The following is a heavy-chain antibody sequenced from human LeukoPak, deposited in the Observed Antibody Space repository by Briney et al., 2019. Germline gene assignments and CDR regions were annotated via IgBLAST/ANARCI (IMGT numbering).Heavy chain of an antibody. D-gene: IGHD3-22*01. CDR3: ARESFFCSEYYYDSRGWLDP. J-gene: IGHJ5*02. V-gene: IGHV1-46*01. CDR2: INPSGGST. Sequence: ASVKVSCKASGYTFTNHYLHWVRQAPGQGLEWMGMINPSGGSTTYAQKLQGRVTMTGDTSTSTVYMELSSLRSDDTAIYYCARESFFCSEYYYDSRGWLDPWGQGTLVTVSS. CDR1: GYTFTNHY.